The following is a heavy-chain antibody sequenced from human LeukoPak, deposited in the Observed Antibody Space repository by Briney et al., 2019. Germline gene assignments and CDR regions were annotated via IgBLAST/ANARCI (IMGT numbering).Heavy chain of an antibody. CDR3: ARDVAYSAFDY. J-gene: IGHJ4*02. CDR2: ISPSGDIT. V-gene: IGHV3-23*01. Sequence: GGSLRLSCAASGFIFSSHGMNWVRQAPGKGLEWVSGISPSGDITYYADSVKGRFTISRDNSKNSFYLQMSSLRAEDAGVFYCARDVAYSAFDYWGQGTLVTVSS. D-gene: IGHD2-21*01. CDR1: GFIFSSHG.